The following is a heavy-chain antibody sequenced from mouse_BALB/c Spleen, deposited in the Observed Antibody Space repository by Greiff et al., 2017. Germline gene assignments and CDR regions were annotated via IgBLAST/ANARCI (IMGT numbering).Heavy chain of an antibody. CDR1: GFTFTDYY. CDR3: ARDYGSSYDFDY. Sequence: EVQLVESGGGLVQPGGSLRLSCATSGFTFTDYYMSWVRQPPGKALEWLGFIRNKANGYTTEYSASVKGRFTISRDNSQSILYLQMNTLRAEDSATYYCARDYGSSYDFDYWGQGTTLTVSS. V-gene: IGHV7-3*02. D-gene: IGHD1-1*01. J-gene: IGHJ2*01. CDR2: IRNKANGYTT.